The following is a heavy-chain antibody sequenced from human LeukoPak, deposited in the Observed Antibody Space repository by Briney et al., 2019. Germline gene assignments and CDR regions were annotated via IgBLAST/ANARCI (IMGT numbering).Heavy chain of an antibody. D-gene: IGHD3-16*01. CDR3: TTDKMITFGGGLQEIDH. CDR2: FDPEYGET. Sequence: ASVKVSCKVSGYTLSDLSMHWVRQAPGKGFEWMGGFDPEYGETIYAQKFQGRVTMTEDTSTDTANMELSSLRSGDTAVYYCTTDKMITFGGGLQEIDHWGQGTLVTASS. V-gene: IGHV1-24*01. J-gene: IGHJ4*02. CDR1: GYTLSDLS.